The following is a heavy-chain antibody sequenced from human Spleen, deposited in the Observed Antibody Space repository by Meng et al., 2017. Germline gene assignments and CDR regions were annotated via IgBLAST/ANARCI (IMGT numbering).Heavy chain of an antibody. D-gene: IGHD2-15*01. CDR3: ARGYCSGGSCSHFDY. Sequence: GPLVESGGGLVQPGGSLRLSCAASGFTFSSYWMHWVRQAPGKGVVWVSRINSDGSSTSYADSVKGRFTISRDNAKNTLYLQMNSLRAEDTAVYYCARGYCSGGSCSHFDYWGQGTLVTVSS. J-gene: IGHJ4*02. V-gene: IGHV3-74*01. CDR2: INSDGSST. CDR1: GFTFSSYW.